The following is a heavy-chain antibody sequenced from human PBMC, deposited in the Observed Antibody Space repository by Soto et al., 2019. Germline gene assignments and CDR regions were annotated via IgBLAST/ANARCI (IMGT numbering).Heavy chain of an antibody. V-gene: IGHV1-69*12. CDR2: IIPLFGKP. D-gene: IGHD3-10*01. CDR3: ARLWGIGDPAA. Sequence: QGQLVQSGAEVKKPGSSVKVSCKSSGNTFKTYSVSWVRQAPGQGLEWMGGIIPLFGKPNYAQKFQGRVTITADESTRTVYMELSRLKSEDTAVYYWARLWGIGDPAAWGPGTRVTGSS. CDR1: GNTFKTYS. J-gene: IGHJ5*02.